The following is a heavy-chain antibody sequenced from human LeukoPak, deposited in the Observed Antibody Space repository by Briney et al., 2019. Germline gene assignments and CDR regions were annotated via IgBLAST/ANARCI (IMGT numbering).Heavy chain of an antibody. J-gene: IGHJ6*03. D-gene: IGHD6-6*01. CDR1: DYTFTSYG. CDR2: ISAYNGNT. V-gene: IGHV1-18*01. Sequence: ASVKVSCKASDYTFTSYGISWVRQAPGQGLEWMGWISAYNGNTNYAQKLQGRVTMTTDTSTSTAYMELRSLRSDDTAVYYCARVAAPWWGVLDYYYYMDVWGKGTTVTVSS. CDR3: ARVAAPWWGVLDYYYYMDV.